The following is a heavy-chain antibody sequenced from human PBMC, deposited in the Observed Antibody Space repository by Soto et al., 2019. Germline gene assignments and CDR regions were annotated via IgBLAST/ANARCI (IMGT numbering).Heavy chain of an antibody. CDR1: GFTLSNTG. V-gene: IGHV3-30*18. CDR2: ISHDGFSQ. CDR3: AKDWGSSGWYNWFDS. D-gene: IGHD6-19*01. J-gene: IGHJ5*01. Sequence: QVQLVESGGGVVQPGTSLRLSCVVSGFTLSNTGVHWVRQAPGKGLEWVAMISHDGFSQYYLDSVKGRFTISRDNSKNTVYLQMHSLRPADTSVYYCAKDWGSSGWYNWFDSWGQGTLVTVSS.